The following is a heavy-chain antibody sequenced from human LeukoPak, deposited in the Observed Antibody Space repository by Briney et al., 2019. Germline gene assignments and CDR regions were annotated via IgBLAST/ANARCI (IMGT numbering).Heavy chain of an antibody. CDR3: ARDPLYYDFWSGLDFYYYYYGMDV. V-gene: IGHV1-18*01. CDR1: GYTFTSYG. J-gene: IGHJ6*02. Sequence: ASVKVSCKASGYTFTSYGISWVRRAPGQGLEWMGWISAYNGNTNYAQKLQGRVTMTTDTSTSTAYMELRSLRSDDTAVYYCARDPLYYDFWSGLDFYYYYYGMDVWGQGTTVTVSS. CDR2: ISAYNGNT. D-gene: IGHD3-3*01.